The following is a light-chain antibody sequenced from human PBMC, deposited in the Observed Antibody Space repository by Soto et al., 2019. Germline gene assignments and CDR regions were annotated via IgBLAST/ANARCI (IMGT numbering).Light chain of an antibody. CDR2: GAT. CDR3: QQYNNWPLT. Sequence: EIVLTQSPDTLSLSPGERAPLSCRASQSVSSNLAWYQQKPGQPPRLLIYGATTRATGIPARFSGSGSGTEFTLTISSLQSEDFAVYYCQQYNNWPLTFGGGTKVDIK. J-gene: IGKJ4*01. V-gene: IGKV3D-15*01. CDR1: QSVSSN.